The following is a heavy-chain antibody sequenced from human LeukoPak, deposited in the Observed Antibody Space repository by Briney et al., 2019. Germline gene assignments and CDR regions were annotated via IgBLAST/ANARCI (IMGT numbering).Heavy chain of an antibody. J-gene: IGHJ4*02. Sequence: GGSLRLSCAASGFTFSSYAMSWVRQAPGKGLEWVSAISGSGGSTYYADSVKGRFTISRDNSKNTLYLQMNSLRAEDTAVYYCAKEAEPYYYGSGSNYFDHWGQGTLVTVSS. CDR2: ISGSGGST. D-gene: IGHD3-10*01. V-gene: IGHV3-23*01. CDR3: AKEAEPYYYGSGSNYFDH. CDR1: GFTFSSYA.